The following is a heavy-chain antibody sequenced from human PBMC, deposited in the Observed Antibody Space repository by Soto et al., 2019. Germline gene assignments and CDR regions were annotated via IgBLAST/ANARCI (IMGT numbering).Heavy chain of an antibody. J-gene: IGHJ4*02. CDR3: ARARPYDLPGVGQRSYYFDY. D-gene: IGHD3-3*01. CDR1: GGSISSGGYY. Sequence: SETLSLTCTVSGGSISSGGYYWSWIRQHPGKGLEWIGYIYYSGSTYYNPSLKSRVTISVDTSKNQFSLKLSSVTAADTAVYYCARARPYDLPGVGQRSYYFDYWGQGTLVTVYS. V-gene: IGHV4-31*03. CDR2: IYYSGST.